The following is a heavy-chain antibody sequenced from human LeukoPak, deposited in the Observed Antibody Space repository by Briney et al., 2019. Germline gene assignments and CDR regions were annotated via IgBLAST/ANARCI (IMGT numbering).Heavy chain of an antibody. V-gene: IGHV5-51*01. D-gene: IGHD3-3*01. CDR3: ATGSGRYYFDY. J-gene: IGHJ4*02. CDR1: GYSFATYW. Sequence: GESLKISCKGSGYSFATYWIAWVRQMPGKGLEWMGIIYPDDSDTRYSPSFQGQVTISADKSISTAYLQWSSLKASDTAMFYCATGSGRYYFDYWGQGTPVTVSS. CDR2: IYPDDSDT.